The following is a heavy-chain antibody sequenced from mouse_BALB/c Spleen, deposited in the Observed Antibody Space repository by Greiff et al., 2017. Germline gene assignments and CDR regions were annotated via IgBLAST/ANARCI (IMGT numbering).Heavy chain of an antibody. CDR1: GYNFTSYW. Sequence: VQLQQPGAELVKPGTSVKLSCTASGYNFTSYWINWVKLRPGQGLEWIGDIDPGSGSTNYNEKFKSKATLTVDTSSSTAYMQLSSLASEDSALYSRASYLPIDYWGQGTSVTVSS. D-gene: IGHD5-1*01. CDR2: IDPGSGST. CDR3: ASYLPIDY. V-gene: IGHV1-55*01. J-gene: IGHJ4*01.